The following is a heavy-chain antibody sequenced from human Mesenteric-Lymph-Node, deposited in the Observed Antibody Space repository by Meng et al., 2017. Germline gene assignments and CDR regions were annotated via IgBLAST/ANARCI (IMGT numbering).Heavy chain of an antibody. D-gene: IGHD6-13*01. J-gene: IGHJ5*02. CDR3: ARVAAAGNEWFDP. V-gene: IGHV4-4*02. Sequence: QGPLTESGPGLVKPSPTLSLSRAVSCVSISSINRWTWVRQPPGKGLEWIGEIYHSGSTNYNPSLKSRVTISVDKSKNQFSLKLSSVTAADTAVYYCARVAAAGNEWFDPWGQGTLVTVSS. CDR1: CVSISSINR. CDR2: IYHSGST.